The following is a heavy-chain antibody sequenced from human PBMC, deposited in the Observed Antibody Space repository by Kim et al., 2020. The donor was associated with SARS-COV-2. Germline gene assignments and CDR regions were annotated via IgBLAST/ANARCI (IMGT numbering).Heavy chain of an antibody. CDR2: IYNSGSN. CDR1: DAPISSGGYY. Sequence: SETLSLTCTVSDAPISSGGYYWNWIRRHPGEGLEGIGYIYNSGSNYYNPSLKSRVTISVDTSKNQFSLNFRSVTAADTAVYYCARVGARAHGMDLWGQGT. CDR3: ARVGARAHGMDL. J-gene: IGHJ6*02. D-gene: IGHD3-16*01. V-gene: IGHV4-31*03.